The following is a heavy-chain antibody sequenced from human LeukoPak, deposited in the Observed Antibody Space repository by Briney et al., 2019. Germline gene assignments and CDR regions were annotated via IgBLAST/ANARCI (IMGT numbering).Heavy chain of an antibody. J-gene: IGHJ4*02. Sequence: QSGGSLRPSCAASGFTFSSYGMHWVRQAPGKGLEWVAFIRYDGSNKYYADSVKGRFTISRDNSKNTLYLQMNSLRAEGTAVYYCARPDILTGSYFDYWGQGTLVTVSS. CDR3: ARPDILTGSYFDY. CDR2: IRYDGSNK. V-gene: IGHV3-30*02. D-gene: IGHD3-9*01. CDR1: GFTFSSYG.